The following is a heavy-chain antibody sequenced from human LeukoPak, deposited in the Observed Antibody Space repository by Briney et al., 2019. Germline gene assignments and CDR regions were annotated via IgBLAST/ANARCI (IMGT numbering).Heavy chain of an antibody. CDR1: GFTFSSYG. CDR3: AKVLWSSGWEYYYYGMDV. D-gene: IGHD6-19*01. CDR2: ISYDGSNK. V-gene: IGHV3-30*18. J-gene: IGHJ6*02. Sequence: PGGSLRLSCAASGFTFSSYGMHWVRQAPGKGLEWVAVISYDGSNKYYADSVKGRFTISRGNSKNTLYLQMNSLRAGDTAVYYCAKVLWSSGWEYYYYGMDVWGQGTTVTVSS.